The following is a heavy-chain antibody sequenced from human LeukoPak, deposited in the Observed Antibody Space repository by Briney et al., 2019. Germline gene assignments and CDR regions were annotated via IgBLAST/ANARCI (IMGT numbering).Heavy chain of an antibody. CDR1: GFTFSSYA. Sequence: GGSLRLSCAASGFTFSSYAMSWVRQAPGKGLEWVSAISGRDGSTYYADSVKGRFTISRDNSKNTLYLQTNSLRAEDTALYYCAKASTVITSGNWFDPWGQGTLVTVSS. V-gene: IGHV3-23*01. CDR3: AKASTVITSGNWFDP. CDR2: ISGRDGST. J-gene: IGHJ5*02. D-gene: IGHD4-11*01.